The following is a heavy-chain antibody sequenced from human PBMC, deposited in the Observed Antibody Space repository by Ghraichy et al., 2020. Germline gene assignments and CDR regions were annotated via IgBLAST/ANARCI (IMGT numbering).Heavy chain of an antibody. CDR1: GFSLSTSGVG. D-gene: IGHD2-2*01. CDR3: ARQGSTSYYNWFDP. Sequence: SGPTLVHPTQTLTLTCTFSGFSLSTSGVGVGWIRQPPGKALEWLALIYWDDDKRYSPSLKSRLTITKDTSKNQVVLTMTNMDPVDTATYYCARQGSTSYYNWFDPWGQGTLVTVSS. CDR2: IYWDDDK. V-gene: IGHV2-5*02. J-gene: IGHJ5*02.